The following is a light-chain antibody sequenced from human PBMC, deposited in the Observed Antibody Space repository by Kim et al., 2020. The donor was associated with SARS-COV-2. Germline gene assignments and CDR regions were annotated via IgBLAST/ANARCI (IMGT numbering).Light chain of an antibody. Sequence: SLSPGQTLTLSSTASQSIVTNVACYQLRPRLAPTPLIYLASTRATVIPATFSSSRSGTHFTLTISSLESEDSTLYYCHQYNNLPYTLGQGTKLEI. CDR2: LAS. V-gene: IGKV3-15*01. CDR1: QSIVTN. CDR3: HQYNNLPYT. J-gene: IGKJ2*01.